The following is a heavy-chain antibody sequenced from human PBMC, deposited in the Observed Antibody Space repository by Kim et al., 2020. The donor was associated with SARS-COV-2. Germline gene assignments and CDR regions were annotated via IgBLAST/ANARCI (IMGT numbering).Heavy chain of an antibody. CDR3: AQITIDGYNVDY. J-gene: IGHJ4*02. CDR1: GGTFSSYA. Sequence: SVKVSCKASGGTFSSYAISWVRQAPGQGLEWMGRIIPILGIAIYAQKFQGRDTITADKSTSTAYMELSSLRSEDTAVYYCAQITIDGYNVDYWGQRTLVTISS. D-gene: IGHD3-10*01. V-gene: IGHV1-69*04. CDR2: IIPILGIA.